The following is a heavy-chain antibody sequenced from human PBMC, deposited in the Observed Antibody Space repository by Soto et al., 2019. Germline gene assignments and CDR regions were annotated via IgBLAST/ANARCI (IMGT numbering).Heavy chain of an antibody. CDR1: GGSFSGYY. CDR3: ARDRLWFGELLSPSFDY. Sequence: ETLSLTCAVYGGSFSGYYWSWIRQPPGKGLEWIGEINHSGSTNYNPSLKSRVTISVDTSKNQFSLKLSSVTAADTAVYYCARDRLWFGELLSPSFDYWGQGTLVTVSS. CDR2: INHSGST. J-gene: IGHJ4*02. V-gene: IGHV4-34*01. D-gene: IGHD3-10*01.